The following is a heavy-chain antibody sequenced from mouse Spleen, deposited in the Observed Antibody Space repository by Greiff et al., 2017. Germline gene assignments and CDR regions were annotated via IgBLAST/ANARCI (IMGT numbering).Heavy chain of an antibody. CDR2: IWTGGGT. V-gene: IGHV2-9-1*01. CDR1: GFSLTSYA. Sequence: QVQLKESGPGLVAPSQSLSITCTVSGFSLTSYAISWVRQPPGKGLEWLGVIWTGGGTNYNSALKSRLSISKDNSQIQVFLKMNSLQTEDTASYYCARNSHYGSSYVGYFDYWGQGTTLTVSS. J-gene: IGHJ2*01. D-gene: IGHD1-1*01. CDR3: ARNSHYGSSYVGYFDY.